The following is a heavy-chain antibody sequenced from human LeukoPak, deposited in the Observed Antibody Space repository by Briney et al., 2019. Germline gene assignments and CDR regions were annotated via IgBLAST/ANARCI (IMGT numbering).Heavy chain of an antibody. CDR3: ARDSGIAAAGIPNWFDP. Sequence: SETLSLTCTVSGGSISSYYWSWIRQPPGKGLEWLGYICYSGSTNYNPSLKRRVTISVDTSKNQFSLKLSSVTAADTAVYYCARDSGIAAAGIPNWFDPWGQGTLLTVSS. J-gene: IGHJ5*02. CDR2: ICYSGST. CDR1: GGSISSYY. D-gene: IGHD6-13*01. V-gene: IGHV4-59*12.